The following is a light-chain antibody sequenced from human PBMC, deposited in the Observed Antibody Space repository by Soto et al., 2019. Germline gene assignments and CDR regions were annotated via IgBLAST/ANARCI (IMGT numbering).Light chain of an antibody. J-gene: IGLJ1*01. CDR2: EVN. V-gene: IGLV2-8*01. CDR1: SSDVGGYNF. CDR3: SSYAGSNNLRV. Sequence: QSVLTQPPSASGSPGQSVTISCTGTSSDVGGYNFVSWYQQHPGKAPKLMIYEVNKRPSGVPDRFSGSKSGNTASPTVSGLQAEDEADYYCSSYAGSNNLRVFGTGTKVTVL.